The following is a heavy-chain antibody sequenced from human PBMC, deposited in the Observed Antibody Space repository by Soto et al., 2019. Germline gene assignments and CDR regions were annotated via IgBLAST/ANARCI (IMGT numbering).Heavy chain of an antibody. CDR3: ARTASVSYFPY. CDR2: IYHSGTT. Sequence: PPEKLRLTNTVSAESPSSGYYWAWSRLPQGKGLEWIASIYHSGTTYYNPSRKSRVTISVDTSENQFALTLNSVTAADSALYYCARTASVSYFPYSGQGRLVS. CDR1: AESPSSGYY. J-gene: IGHJ4*02. D-gene: IGHD6-25*01. V-gene: IGHV4-38-2*02.